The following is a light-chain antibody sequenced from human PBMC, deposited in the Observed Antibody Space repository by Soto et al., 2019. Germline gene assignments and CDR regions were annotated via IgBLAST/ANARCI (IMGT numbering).Light chain of an antibody. J-gene: IGKJ2*01. CDR1: QSISTW. V-gene: IGKV1-5*03. CDR2: KAS. CDR3: QQYSSLYT. Sequence: DIQMTQSPSTLSASVGDRVTITCRASQSISTWLAWYQQKPGKAPKLLIYKASTLESGVPSKFSGSGSGTDFTLTISSLQPDDSATYYCQQYSSLYTFGQGTKVEIK.